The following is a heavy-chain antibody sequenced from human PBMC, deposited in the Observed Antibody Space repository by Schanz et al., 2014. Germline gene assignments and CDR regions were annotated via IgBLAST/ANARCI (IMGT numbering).Heavy chain of an antibody. CDR3: ARLATSKSRLGDAVDI. V-gene: IGHV3-30*03. CDR1: GFTFSNFG. Sequence: VQLVESGGGLVQSGGSLRLSCAASGFTFSNFGLHWVRQAPGKGLNWVAVISSDGTNKYYADSVQGRFTLSKDFSKDTLYLQLTSLRPEDTAVYYCARLATSKSRLGDAVDIWGQGTMVTVSS. J-gene: IGHJ3*02. CDR2: ISSDGTNK. D-gene: IGHD6-6*01.